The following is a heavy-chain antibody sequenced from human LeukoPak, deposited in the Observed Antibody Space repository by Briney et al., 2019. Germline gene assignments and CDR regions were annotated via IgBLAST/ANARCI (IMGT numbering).Heavy chain of an antibody. Sequence: GGSLRLSCAASGFTFSSYEMNWVRQAPGKGLEWGLYISSRGSTIYYADSVKGRFTISRDNAKNSLYLQMNSLRAEDTAVYYCARDLSGVTGYTYGRGIDYWGQGTLVTVSS. CDR2: ISSRGSTI. CDR1: GFTFSSYE. CDR3: ARDLSGVTGYTYGRGIDY. D-gene: IGHD5-18*01. V-gene: IGHV3-48*03. J-gene: IGHJ4*02.